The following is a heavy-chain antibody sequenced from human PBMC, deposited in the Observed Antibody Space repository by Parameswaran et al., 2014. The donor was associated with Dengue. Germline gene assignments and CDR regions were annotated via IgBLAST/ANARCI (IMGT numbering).Heavy chain of an antibody. J-gene: IGHJ4*02. V-gene: IGHV4-30-4*01. CDR1: GGSISSGDYY. D-gene: IGHD5-18*01. Sequence: ASETLSLTCTVSGGSISSGDYYWSWIRQPPGKGLEWIGYIYYSGSTYYNPSLKSRVTISVDTSKNQFSLKLSSVTAADTAVYYCASSQLWLRSFDYWGQGTLVTVSS. CDR3: ASSQLWLRSFDY. CDR2: IYYSGST.